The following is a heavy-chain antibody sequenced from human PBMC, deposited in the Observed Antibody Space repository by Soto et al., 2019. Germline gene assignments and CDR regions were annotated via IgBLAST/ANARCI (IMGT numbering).Heavy chain of an antibody. CDR2: INPNGGST. CDR1: GYTLTSYY. Sequence: ASVKVSCKASGYTLTSYYMHWVRQAPGQGLEWMGRINPNGGSTSYAQKRQGRVTMTRDTSTSTVYMELSSLRSEDTAVYYCARVGPYYSDSSGYSPSFDYWGQGTLVTVSS. J-gene: IGHJ4*02. V-gene: IGHV1-46*01. D-gene: IGHD3-22*01. CDR3: ARVGPYYSDSSGYSPSFDY.